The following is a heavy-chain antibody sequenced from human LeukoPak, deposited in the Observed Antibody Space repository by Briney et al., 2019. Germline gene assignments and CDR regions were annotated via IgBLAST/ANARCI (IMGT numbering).Heavy chain of an antibody. J-gene: IGHJ4*02. V-gene: IGHV3-7*04. CDR3: ARKWGSSDY. D-gene: IGHD7-27*01. Sequence: GGSLRLSCAASGFTFSNYWMSWVRQAPGKGLEWVTSMKQDGSEKFYVDSVKGRFTISRDNAKNSLYLQMNSLRAEDTAVYYCARKWGSSDYWGQGTLVTVSS. CDR1: GFTFSNYW. CDR2: MKQDGSEK.